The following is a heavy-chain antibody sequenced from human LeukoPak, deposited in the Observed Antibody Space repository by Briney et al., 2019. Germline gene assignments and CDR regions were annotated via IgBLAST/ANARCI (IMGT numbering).Heavy chain of an antibody. CDR1: GFTFSSYG. D-gene: IGHD3-10*01. J-gene: IGHJ6*04. V-gene: IGHV3-30*18. CDR2: ISYDGSNK. Sequence: GGSLRLSCAASGFTFSSYGMHWVRRAPGKGLEWVAVISYDGSNKYYADSVKGRFTISRDNSKNTLYLQMNSLRAEDTAVYYCAKDIYGSVFYGMDVWGKGTTVTVYS. CDR3: AKDIYGSVFYGMDV.